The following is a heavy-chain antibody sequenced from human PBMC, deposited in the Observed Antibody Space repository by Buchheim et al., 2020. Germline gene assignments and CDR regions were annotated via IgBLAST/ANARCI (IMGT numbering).Heavy chain of an antibody. J-gene: IGHJ4*02. V-gene: IGHV3-30*18. CDR1: GFTFSSYG. Sequence: QVQLVESGGGVVQPGRSLRLSCAASGFTFSSYGMHWVRQAPGKGLERVAVISYDGSNKYYADSVKGRFTISRDNSKNTLYLQMNSLRAEDTAVYYCAKDLEGSGIPGDYWGQGTL. CDR3: AKDLEGSGIPGDY. CDR2: ISYDGSNK. D-gene: IGHD3-10*01.